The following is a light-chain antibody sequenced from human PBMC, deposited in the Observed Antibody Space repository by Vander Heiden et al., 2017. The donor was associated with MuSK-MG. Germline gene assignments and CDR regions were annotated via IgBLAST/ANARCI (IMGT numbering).Light chain of an antibody. CDR1: NIGSKS. CDR2: DDS. CDR3: QVWDSSSDHPV. J-gene: IGLJ2*01. V-gene: IGLV3-21*02. Sequence: SYVLTQPPSVSVAPGQTARITCGGNNIGSKSVHWYQQKPGQAPVLVVYDDSDRPSGMPERFSGSNSRNTATLTISRVEAGDEADYYCQVWDSSSDHPVFGGGTKLTVL.